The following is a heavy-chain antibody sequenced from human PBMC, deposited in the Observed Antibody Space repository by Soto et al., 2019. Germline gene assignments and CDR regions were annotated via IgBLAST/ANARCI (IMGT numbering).Heavy chain of an antibody. J-gene: IGHJ4*02. CDR2: IGGSGGST. Sequence: EVQLLESGGGLVQPGGSLRLSCAASGFIFSTYAMSWVRQAPGKGLGWVSAIGGSGGSTYYADSVKGRFTISRDNSKNTLYLQMNSLRAEDSAVYFCAKDSDYADSYFEYWGQGTLVTVSS. D-gene: IGHD4-17*01. CDR3: AKDSDYADSYFEY. V-gene: IGHV3-23*01. CDR1: GFIFSTYA.